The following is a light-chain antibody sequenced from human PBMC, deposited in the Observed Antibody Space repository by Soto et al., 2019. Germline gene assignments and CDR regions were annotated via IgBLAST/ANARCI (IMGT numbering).Light chain of an antibody. V-gene: IGLV2-23*01. CDR2: AGS. CDR1: SSDVGGYDF. CDR3: CSYAGSSTVL. J-gene: IGLJ2*01. Sequence: QSALTQPASVSGSPGQSITISCTGTSSDVGGYDFVSWYQQHPGKAPNLMIYAGSQRPSGVSKRFSGSKSGNTASLTISGLQADDEADYYCCSYAGSSTVLFGGGTKLTVL.